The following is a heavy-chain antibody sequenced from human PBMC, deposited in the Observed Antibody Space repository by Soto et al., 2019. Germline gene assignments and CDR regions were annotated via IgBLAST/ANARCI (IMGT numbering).Heavy chain of an antibody. V-gene: IGHV3-48*02. Sequence: EVRLVESGGNLIQPGGSLTLSCAASGVTFRNYGMTWVRQAPGEGLEWVSHINSGGSNILYADSVKGRFTISRDNGKNSVYLHMNSLIDEDTAVYYCATDPDGDLDFDYWGQGTLVSVSS. CDR2: INSGGSNI. CDR1: GVTFRNYG. CDR3: ATDPDGDLDFDY. J-gene: IGHJ4*02. D-gene: IGHD4-17*01.